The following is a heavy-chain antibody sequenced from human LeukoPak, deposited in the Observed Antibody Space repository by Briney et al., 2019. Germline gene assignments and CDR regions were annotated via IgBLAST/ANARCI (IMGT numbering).Heavy chain of an antibody. CDR3: AKVWAFWSGYSDY. Sequence: GGSLRLSCAASGFTFSSYAMSWVRQAPGKGLEWVSAISGSGGSTYYADSVKGQFTISRDNSKNTLYLQMNSLRAEDTAVYYCAKVWAFWSGYSDYWGQGTLVTVSS. CDR1: GFTFSSYA. V-gene: IGHV3-23*01. D-gene: IGHD3-3*01. J-gene: IGHJ4*02. CDR2: ISGSGGST.